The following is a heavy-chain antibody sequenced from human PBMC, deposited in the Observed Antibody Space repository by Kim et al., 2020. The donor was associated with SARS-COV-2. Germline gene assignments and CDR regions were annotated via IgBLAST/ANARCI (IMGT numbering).Heavy chain of an antibody. D-gene: IGHD1-26*01. Sequence: DSVTGRVTISRDNAKNTLYLQMNSLRADDTAVYYCAKDRTKWELLPVFDYWGQGTLVTVSS. V-gene: IGHV3-23*01. CDR3: AKDRTKWELLPVFDY. J-gene: IGHJ4*02.